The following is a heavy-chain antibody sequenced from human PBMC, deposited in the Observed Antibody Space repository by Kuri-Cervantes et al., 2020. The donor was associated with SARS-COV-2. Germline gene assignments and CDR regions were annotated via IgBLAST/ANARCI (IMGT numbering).Heavy chain of an antibody. CDR2: ISSNGGST. CDR1: GFTFSSYA. CDR3: VKVGYNWNRYYYYGMDV. Sequence: GESLKISCSASGFTFSSYAMHWVRQAPGKGPEYVSAISSNGGSTYYADSVKGRFTISRDNSKNTLYLQMSSLRAEDTAVYYCVKVGYNWNRYYYYGMDVWGQGTTVTVSS. J-gene: IGHJ6*02. D-gene: IGHD1-20*01. V-gene: IGHV3-64D*09.